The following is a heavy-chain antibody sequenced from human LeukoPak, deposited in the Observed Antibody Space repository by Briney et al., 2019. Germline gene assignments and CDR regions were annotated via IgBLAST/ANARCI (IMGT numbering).Heavy chain of an antibody. D-gene: IGHD3-9*01. V-gene: IGHV4-31*03. CDR3: ASSISITIPDY. Sequence: SETLSLTCTVSGGSISSGVYYWSWIRQHPGKGLEWIGYIYYSGSTYYNPSLKSRVTISVDTSKNQFSLKLSSVTAADTAVYYCASSISITIPDYWGQGTLVTVSS. CDR1: GGSISSGVYY. J-gene: IGHJ4*02. CDR2: IYYSGST.